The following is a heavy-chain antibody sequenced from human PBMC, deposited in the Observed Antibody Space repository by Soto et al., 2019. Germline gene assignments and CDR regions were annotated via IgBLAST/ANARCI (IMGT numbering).Heavy chain of an antibody. Sequence: GESLKISCNGSGYSFTNYLIGLVLQMPGKGLESMGIIYPGDSDARYSPSFQGQVTISADKSTSTASLQWSSLKASDTAMYYCARRNGSQYYFDYWGQGTLVTVSS. V-gene: IGHV5-51*01. CDR3: ARRNGSQYYFDY. CDR2: IYPGDSDA. CDR1: GYSFTNYL. D-gene: IGHD1-26*01. J-gene: IGHJ4*02.